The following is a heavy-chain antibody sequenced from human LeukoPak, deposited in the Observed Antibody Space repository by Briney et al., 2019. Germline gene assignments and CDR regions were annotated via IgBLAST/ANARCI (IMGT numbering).Heavy chain of an antibody. Sequence: GGALRLSYAAPGVTFRRYLMSWVRQAPGKGLEWGANIKQDGSEKYYVDSVKGRFTISRDNAKNSLYLQMNSLRAEDTAVYYCARDQTSTVPLGLIDYWGQGTLVTVSS. J-gene: IGHJ4*02. CDR2: IKQDGSEK. V-gene: IGHV3-7*01. D-gene: IGHD4-17*01. CDR3: ARDQTSTVPLGLIDY. CDR1: GVTFRRYL.